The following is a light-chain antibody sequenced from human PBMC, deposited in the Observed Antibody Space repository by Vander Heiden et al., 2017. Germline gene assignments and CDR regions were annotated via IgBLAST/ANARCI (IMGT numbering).Light chain of an antibody. CDR2: EVT. CDR1: NRDIGSYNF. V-gene: IGLV2-14*03. Sequence: QSALPQPASVSGSPGQSITISCTGTNRDIGSYNFVSWYQQHPGRAPKLLIYEVTNRPSGVSNRFSGSKSGNTASLTVSGLQAEDEADYYCSSYRDSSTVVFGGGTKLTV. J-gene: IGLJ2*01. CDR3: SSYRDSSTVV.